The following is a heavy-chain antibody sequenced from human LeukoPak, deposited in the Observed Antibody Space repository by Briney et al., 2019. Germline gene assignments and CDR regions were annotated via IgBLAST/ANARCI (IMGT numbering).Heavy chain of an antibody. J-gene: IGHJ4*02. Sequence: GGSLRLSCAASGFTFSSYSMNWVRQAPGKGLEWVSSISSSSSYIYYADSVKGRFTISRDNAKNSLYLQMNSLRAEDTAVYYCAKGRWESSGWYDLDYWGQGTLVTVSS. CDR3: AKGRWESSGWYDLDY. V-gene: IGHV3-21*01. CDR2: ISSSSSYI. D-gene: IGHD6-19*01. CDR1: GFTFSSYS.